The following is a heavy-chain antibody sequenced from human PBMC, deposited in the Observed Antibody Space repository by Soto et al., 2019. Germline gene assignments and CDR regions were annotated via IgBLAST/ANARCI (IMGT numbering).Heavy chain of an antibody. D-gene: IGHD3-3*01. CDR1: GFTFSSYG. Sequence: GGSLRLSCAASGFTFSSYGMHWVRQAPGKGLEWVAVISYDGSNKYYADSVKGRFTISRDNSKNTLYLQMNSLRAEDTAVYYCAKDLETYYDFWSGYYKDWFDPWGQGTLVTVSS. V-gene: IGHV3-30*18. CDR2: ISYDGSNK. J-gene: IGHJ5*02. CDR3: AKDLETYYDFWSGYYKDWFDP.